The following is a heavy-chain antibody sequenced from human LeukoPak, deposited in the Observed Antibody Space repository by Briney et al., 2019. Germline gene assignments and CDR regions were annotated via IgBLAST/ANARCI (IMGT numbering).Heavy chain of an antibody. CDR2: INHSGST. J-gene: IGHJ4*02. V-gene: IGHV4-34*01. CDR1: GGSFSGYY. D-gene: IGHD3-22*01. CDR3: ARAHFDYYDSSGYYYKVYYFDY. Sequence: PSETLSLTCAVYGGSFSGYYWSWIRQPPGKGLEWIGEINHSGSTNYNPSLKSRVTISVDRSKNQFSLKLSSVTAADTAVYYCARAHFDYYDSSGYYYKVYYFDYWGQGTLVTVSS.